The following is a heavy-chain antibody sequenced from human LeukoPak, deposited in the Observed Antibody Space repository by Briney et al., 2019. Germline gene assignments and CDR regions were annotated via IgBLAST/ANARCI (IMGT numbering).Heavy chain of an antibody. CDR3: AKAKIQLWSYFDY. V-gene: IGHV3-30*18. Sequence: PGGSLRLSCAASGFTFSSYGMHWVRQAPGKGLEWVAVISYDGSNKYYADSVKGRFTISRDNSKNTLYLQMNSLRAEDTAVYYCAKAKIQLWSYFDYWGQGTLVTVSS. D-gene: IGHD5-18*01. CDR1: GFTFSSYG. CDR2: ISYDGSNK. J-gene: IGHJ4*02.